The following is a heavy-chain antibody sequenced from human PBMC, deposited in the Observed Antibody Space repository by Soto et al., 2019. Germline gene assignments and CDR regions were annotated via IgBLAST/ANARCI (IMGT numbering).Heavy chain of an antibody. CDR1: GGSISRSNYY. CDR3: ARQGGDCSGGSCYSGYYYYGMDV. V-gene: IGHV4-39*01. J-gene: IGHJ6*02. CDR2: MYYSGST. Sequence: QLQLLESGPGLVKPSETVSLTCTVSGGSISRSNYYWGWIRQPPGKGLEWIGNMYYSGSTYYNPSLESRVHIFVGTSKNQFSLKLSSVTAADTAAYYCARQGGDCSGGSCYSGYYYYGMDVWGQGTTVTVSS. D-gene: IGHD2-15*01.